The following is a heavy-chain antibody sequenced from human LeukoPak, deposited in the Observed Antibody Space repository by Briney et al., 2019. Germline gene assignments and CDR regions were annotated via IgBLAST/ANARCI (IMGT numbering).Heavy chain of an antibody. CDR2: ISWNSGSI. Sequence: GRSLRLSCAASGFTFDDYAMHWVRQAPGKGLEWVSGISWNSGSIGYADSVKGRFTISRDNAKNSLYLQMSSLRAEDAALYYCAKDRGGSSSFYYFDYWGQGTLVTVSS. J-gene: IGHJ4*02. CDR3: AKDRGGSSSFYYFDY. D-gene: IGHD6-6*01. CDR1: GFTFDDYA. V-gene: IGHV3-9*01.